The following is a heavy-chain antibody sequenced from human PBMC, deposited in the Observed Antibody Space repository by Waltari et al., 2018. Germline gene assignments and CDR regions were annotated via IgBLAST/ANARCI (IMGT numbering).Heavy chain of an antibody. CDR1: KSTFSTFW. D-gene: IGHD4-17*01. CDR2: IKPDGTAK. CDR3: ARHGDYSFDI. V-gene: IGHV3-7*01. J-gene: IGHJ3*02. Sequence: EVRLMESGGGWVQPGGTLKHSCARTKSTFSTFWMSWVPQAPGKGPELVAYIKPDGTAKDHVDSVKDRFTISRDNAKSSLYLQMNSLRAEDTAVYYCARHGDYSFDIWGQGTTVTVSS.